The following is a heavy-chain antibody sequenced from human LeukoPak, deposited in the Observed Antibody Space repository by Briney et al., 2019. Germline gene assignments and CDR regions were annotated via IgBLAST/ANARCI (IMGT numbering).Heavy chain of an antibody. J-gene: IGHJ4*02. D-gene: IGHD2/OR15-2a*01. V-gene: IGHV3-7*04. Sequence: GGSLRLSCAASGFSFSSYWMSWVRQAPGKGREWVANTNQDGSAKNCVDSVRGRFTISRDNAENSLYLQMNSLRAEDTAVYYCARGGFLDYWGQGTLVTVSS. CDR1: GFSFSSYW. CDR3: ARGGFLDY. CDR2: TNQDGSAK.